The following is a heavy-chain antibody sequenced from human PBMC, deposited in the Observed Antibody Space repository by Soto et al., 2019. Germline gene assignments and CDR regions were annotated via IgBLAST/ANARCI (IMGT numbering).Heavy chain of an antibody. CDR1: GYTFTSYA. CDR3: ARGSGVVVTD. Sequence: QVQLVQSGAEEKKPGASVKVSCKASGYTFTSYAMHWVRQAPGQRLEWMGWINAGNGNTKYSQKFQGRVTITRDTSASTAYMELRSVRAEDTAVYYCARGSGVVVTDWGQGTLVTVSS. V-gene: IGHV1-3*05. J-gene: IGHJ4*01. D-gene: IGHD2-2*01. CDR2: INAGNGNT.